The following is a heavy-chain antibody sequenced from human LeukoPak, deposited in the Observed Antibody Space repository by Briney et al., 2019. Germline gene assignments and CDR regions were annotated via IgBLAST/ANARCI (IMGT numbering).Heavy chain of an antibody. CDR2: IYYTGST. CDR3: ARGPYYYDSSGYYYSYFDY. D-gene: IGHD3-22*01. CDR1: GGSISSYY. Sequence: PSETLSLTCTVSGGSISSYYWSWIRQPPGKGLEWIGYIYYTGSTNYNPSLKSRVTISADTSKNQFSLKLGSMTAADTAVYYCARGPYYYDSSGYYYSYFDYWGQGTLVPVSS. V-gene: IGHV4-59*01. J-gene: IGHJ4*02.